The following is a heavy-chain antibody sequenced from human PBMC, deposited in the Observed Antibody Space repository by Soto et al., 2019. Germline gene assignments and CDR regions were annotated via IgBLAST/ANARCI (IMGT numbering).Heavy chain of an antibody. D-gene: IGHD2-8*02. CDR3: VKKTGGYRPFDG. CDR1: GFSISGDNW. CDR2: VSHTGFS. J-gene: IGHJ4*02. V-gene: IGHV4-28*01. Sequence: HVQLRESGPGLVKPSDTLSLTCAVSGFSISGDNWWGWIRQAPGKGLEWIGYVSHTGFSHYNPSLESRVTMSVDTSKNLFSLKLTSVTAVDTAVYYCVKKTGGYRPFDGWGQGTLVTVSS.